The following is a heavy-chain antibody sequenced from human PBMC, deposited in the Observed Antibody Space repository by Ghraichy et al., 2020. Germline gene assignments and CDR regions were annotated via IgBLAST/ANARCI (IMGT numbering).Heavy chain of an antibody. J-gene: IGHJ5*02. CDR3: AREARYDFWSGYYTRGKNSWFDP. Sequence: ASGKVSCKASGYTFTSYYMHWVRQAPGQGLEWMGIINPSGGSTSYAQKFQGRVTMTRDTSTSTVYMELSSLRSEDTAVYYCAREARYDFWSGYYTRGKNSWFDPWGQGTLVTVSS. D-gene: IGHD3-3*01. V-gene: IGHV1-46*01. CDR2: INPSGGST. CDR1: GYTFTSYY.